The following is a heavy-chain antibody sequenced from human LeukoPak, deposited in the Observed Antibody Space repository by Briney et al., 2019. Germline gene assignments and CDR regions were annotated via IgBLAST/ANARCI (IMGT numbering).Heavy chain of an antibody. CDR3: ARTYYYDSSGYRYMDV. CDR2: IYYSGST. CDR1: GGSISSYY. Sequence: SEALSLTCTVSGGSISSYYWSWIRQPPGKGLEWIGYIYYSGSTNYNPSLKSRVTISVDTSKNQFSLKLSSVTAADTAVYYCARTYYYDSSGYRYMDVWGKGTTVTVSS. V-gene: IGHV4-59*01. J-gene: IGHJ6*03. D-gene: IGHD3-22*01.